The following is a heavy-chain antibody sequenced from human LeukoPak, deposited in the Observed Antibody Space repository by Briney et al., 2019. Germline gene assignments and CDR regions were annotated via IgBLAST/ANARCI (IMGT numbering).Heavy chain of an antibody. D-gene: IGHD3-10*01. V-gene: IGHV3-21*01. J-gene: IGHJ4*02. CDR3: AKGMAPYGSGSLFDY. CDR1: GFTFSSYS. CDR2: ISSSSSYI. Sequence: TGGSLRLSCAASGFTFSSYSMNWVRQAPGKGLEWVSSISSSSSYIYYADSVKGRFTISRDNSKNTLYLQMNSLRAEDTAVYYCAKGMAPYGSGSLFDYWGQGTLVTVSS.